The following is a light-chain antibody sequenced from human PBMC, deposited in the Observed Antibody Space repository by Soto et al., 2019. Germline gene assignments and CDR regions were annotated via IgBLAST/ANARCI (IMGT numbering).Light chain of an antibody. CDR3: QQYKNWPPLT. Sequence: EIVMTQSPATLSVSPGERATLSCRASQSVSSNSAWYQQKPGQAPRLLIYGAFTRATGIPARFSGSGSGTEFTLTISSLQSEDFAIYYCQQYKNWPPLTFGGGTKVEIK. J-gene: IGKJ4*01. CDR2: GAF. V-gene: IGKV3-15*01. CDR1: QSVSSN.